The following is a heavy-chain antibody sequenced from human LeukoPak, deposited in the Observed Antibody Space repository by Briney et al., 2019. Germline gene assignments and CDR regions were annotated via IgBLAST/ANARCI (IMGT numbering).Heavy chain of an antibody. V-gene: IGHV3-20*04. Sequence: GGSLRLSCAASGFTFDDYGMSWVRQAPGKGLEWVSGINWNGGSTGYADSVKGRFTISRDNAKNSLYLQMNSLRAEDTALYYCARGYYDSSGYLTLDFDYWGQGTLVTVSS. J-gene: IGHJ4*02. CDR2: INWNGGST. CDR3: ARGYYDSSGYLTLDFDY. D-gene: IGHD3-22*01. CDR1: GFTFDDYG.